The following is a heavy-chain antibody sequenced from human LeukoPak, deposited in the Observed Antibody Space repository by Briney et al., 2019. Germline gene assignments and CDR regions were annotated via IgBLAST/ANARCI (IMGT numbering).Heavy chain of an antibody. CDR2: ISGSGGST. CDR3: AKVFRDGYNYPFDY. V-gene: IGHV3-23*01. J-gene: IGHJ4*02. CDR1: GFTFSSYA. Sequence: GGSLRLSCAAPGFTFSSYAMSWVRQAPGKGLEWVSTISGSGGSTYYADSVKGRFTISRDNSKNTLYLQMNSLRAEDTAVYYCAKVFRDGYNYPFDYWGQGTLVTASS. D-gene: IGHD5-24*01.